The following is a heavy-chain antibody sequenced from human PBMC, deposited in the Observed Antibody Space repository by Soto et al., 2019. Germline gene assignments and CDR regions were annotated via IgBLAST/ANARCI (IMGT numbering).Heavy chain of an antibody. CDR2: ISAYNGNT. J-gene: IGHJ4*02. Sequence: ASVKVSCKASGYTFTSYGISWVRQAPGQGLEWMGWISAYNGNTNYTQKLQGRVTMTTDTSTSTAYMELRSLRSDDTAVYYCARGSLTDYGDYYFDYWGQATLVTVSS. CDR1: GYTFTSYG. CDR3: ARGSLTDYGDYYFDY. D-gene: IGHD4-17*01. V-gene: IGHV1-18*01.